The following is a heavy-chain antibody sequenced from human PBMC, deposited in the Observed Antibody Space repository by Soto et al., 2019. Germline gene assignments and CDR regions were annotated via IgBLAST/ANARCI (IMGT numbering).Heavy chain of an antibody. V-gene: IGHV3-7*01. D-gene: IGHD3-3*01. CDR2: IKQDGSEK. Sequence: GGSLRLSFAASGFTFSSYWTSWVRQAPGKGLEWVANIKQDGSEKYYVDSVKGRFTISRDNAKNSLYLQMNSLRAEDTAVYYCERDLLTAYYDFWNGYYGGFDYWGQGT. CDR3: ERDLLTAYYDFWNGYYGGFDY. CDR1: GFTFSSYW. J-gene: IGHJ4*02.